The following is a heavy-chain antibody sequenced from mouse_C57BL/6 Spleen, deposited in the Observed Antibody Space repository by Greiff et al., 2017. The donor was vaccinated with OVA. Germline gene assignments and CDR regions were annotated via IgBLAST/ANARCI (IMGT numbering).Heavy chain of an antibody. CDR3: ARYYYGSSPWFAY. J-gene: IGHJ3*01. V-gene: IGHV1-52*01. CDR1: GYTFTSYW. D-gene: IGHD1-1*01. Sequence: QVQLQQPGAELVRPGSSVKLSCKASGYTFTSYWMHWVKQRPIQGLEWIGNIDPSDSETHYNQKFKDKATLTVDKSSSTAYMQLSSLTSEDSAVYYCARYYYGSSPWFAYWGQGTLVTVSA. CDR2: IDPSDSET.